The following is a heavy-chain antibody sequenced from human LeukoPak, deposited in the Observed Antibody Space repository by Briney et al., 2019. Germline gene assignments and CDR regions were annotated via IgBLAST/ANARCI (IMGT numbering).Heavy chain of an antibody. J-gene: IGHJ4*02. CDR1: GFTFSNAW. V-gene: IGHV3-15*01. CDR3: SGGSGWIIDH. Sequence: GGSLRLSCAASGFTFSNAWMSWVRQAPGKGLEWVGRIKSKTDGGTTDYAAPVKGRFTISRDDSKNTLYLQMNSLRAEDTAVYYCSGGSGWIIDHWGQGTLVTVSS. CDR2: IKSKTDGGTT. D-gene: IGHD6-19*01.